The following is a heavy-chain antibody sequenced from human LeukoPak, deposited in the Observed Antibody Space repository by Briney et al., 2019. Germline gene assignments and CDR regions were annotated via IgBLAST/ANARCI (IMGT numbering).Heavy chain of an antibody. D-gene: IGHD2-21*02. Sequence: ASVKVSCKVSGYTLTELSMHWVRQAPGKGLEWMGGFDPEDGETIYAQKFQGRVTMTEDASTDTAYMELSSLRSEDTAVYYCATSGSRGIVVVTAIQNRFDPWGQGTLVTVSS. V-gene: IGHV1-24*01. CDR3: ATSGSRGIVVVTAIQNRFDP. J-gene: IGHJ5*02. CDR2: FDPEDGET. CDR1: GYTLTELS.